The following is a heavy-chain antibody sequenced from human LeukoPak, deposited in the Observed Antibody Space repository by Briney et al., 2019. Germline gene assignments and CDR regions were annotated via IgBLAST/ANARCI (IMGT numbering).Heavy chain of an antibody. Sequence: GGSLRLSCAASGFTFSSYSMNWVRQAPGKGLEWVSSISSSSYIYYADSEKGRFTISRDNAKNSLYLQMNSLRAEDTAVYYCASPPGGTTNSPYYYYMDVWGKGTTVTVSS. CDR3: ASPPGGTTNSPYYYYMDV. J-gene: IGHJ6*03. V-gene: IGHV3-21*01. CDR1: GFTFSSYS. D-gene: IGHD1-1*01. CDR2: ISSSSYI.